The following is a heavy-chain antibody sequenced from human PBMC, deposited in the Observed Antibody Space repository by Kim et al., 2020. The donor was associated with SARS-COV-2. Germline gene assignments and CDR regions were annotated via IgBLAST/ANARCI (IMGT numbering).Heavy chain of an antibody. CDR2: ISSSSSYI. CDR1: GFTFSSYS. Sequence: GGSLRLSCAASGFTFSSYSMNWVRQAPGKGLEWVSSISSSSSYIYYADSVKGRFTISRDNAKNSLYLQMNSLRAEDTAVYYCARDNYGGNSGDYWGQGTLVTVSS. D-gene: IGHD4-17*01. J-gene: IGHJ4*02. CDR3: ARDNYGGNSGDY. V-gene: IGHV3-21*01.